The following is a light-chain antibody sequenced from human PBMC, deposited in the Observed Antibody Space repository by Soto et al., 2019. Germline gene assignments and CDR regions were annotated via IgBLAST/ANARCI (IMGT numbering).Light chain of an antibody. Sequence: DIQMTQSPSTLSASVGDRVTITCRASQSISSWLAWYQQKPGKAPKLLIYDASSLESGVPSRFSGSGSGTEFAVTISSLQPDDFATYYGQQYNSYLYTFGQATKLEIK. CDR1: QSISSW. CDR3: QQYNSYLYT. CDR2: DAS. V-gene: IGKV1-5*01. J-gene: IGKJ2*01.